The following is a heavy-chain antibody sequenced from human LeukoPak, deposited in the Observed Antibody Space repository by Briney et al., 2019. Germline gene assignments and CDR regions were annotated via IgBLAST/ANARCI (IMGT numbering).Heavy chain of an antibody. CDR2: INSDGSST. CDR1: GFAFSSYW. J-gene: IGHJ3*02. Sequence: GGSLRLSCAASGFAFSSYWIHWVRQAPGKGLVWVSRINSDGSSTSYADSVKGRFTISRDNAKNTLYLQMNSLRAEDTAVYYCARLTYIWNFDDFDIWGQGTMVTVSS. V-gene: IGHV3-74*01. CDR3: ARLTYIWNFDDFDI. D-gene: IGHD1-1*01.